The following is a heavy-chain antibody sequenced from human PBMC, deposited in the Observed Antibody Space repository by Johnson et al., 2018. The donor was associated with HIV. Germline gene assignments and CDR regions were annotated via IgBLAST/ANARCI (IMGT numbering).Heavy chain of an antibody. Sequence: VHLVESGGGLVQPGGSLRLSCAASGFTFSSYAMSWVRQAPGKGLEWVSAISGSGGSTYYADSVKGRFTISRDNPKNTLFLQMNSLRPKDTAVYFCARVSLAYSYGYDAFDIWGRGTMVTVSS. CDR2: ISGSGGST. J-gene: IGHJ3*02. D-gene: IGHD5-18*01. CDR1: GFTFSSYA. V-gene: IGHV3-23*04. CDR3: ARVSLAYSYGYDAFDI.